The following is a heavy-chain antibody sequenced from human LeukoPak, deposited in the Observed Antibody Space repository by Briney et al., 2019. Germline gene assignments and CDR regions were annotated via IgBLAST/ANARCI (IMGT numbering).Heavy chain of an antibody. J-gene: IGHJ4*02. CDR3: AAGSWYDRFDY. V-gene: IGHV4-34*01. D-gene: IGHD6-13*01. CDR2: IYHSGST. Sequence: SETLSLTCAVYGGSFSGYYWGWIRQPPGKGLEWIGSIYHSGSTYYNPSLKSRVTISVDTSKNQFSLKLSSVTAADTAVYYCAAGSWYDRFDYWGQGTLVTVSS. CDR1: GGSFSGYY.